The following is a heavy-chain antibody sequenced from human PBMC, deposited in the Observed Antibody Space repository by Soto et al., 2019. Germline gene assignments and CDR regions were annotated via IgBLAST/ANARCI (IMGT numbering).Heavy chain of an antibody. J-gene: IGHJ4*02. D-gene: IGHD3-10*01. CDR2: FDLENGET. Sequence: GASVKVSCKASGGAFSSYAISWVREAPGQGLEWMGGFDLENGETIYAQRFQGRVTMTEESSADTPYMELSSLRSEDTAVYYCAIEVRRSNQFDHWGQGTMVTVSS. V-gene: IGHV1-24*01. CDR1: GGAFSSYA. CDR3: AIEVRRSNQFDH.